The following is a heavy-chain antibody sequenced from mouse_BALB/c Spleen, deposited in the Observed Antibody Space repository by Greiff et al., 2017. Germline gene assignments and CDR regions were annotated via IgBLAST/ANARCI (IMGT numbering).Heavy chain of an antibody. CDR2: IWSGGST. J-gene: IGHJ4*01. D-gene: IGHD2-1*01. V-gene: IGHV2-2*02. Sequence: VMLVESGPGLVQPSQSLSITCTVSGFSLTSYGVHWVRQSPGKGLEWLGVIWSGGSTDYNAAFISRLSISKDNSKSQVFFKMNSLQANDTAIYYCARNPSYGKRAMDYWGQGTSVTVSS. CDR3: ARNPSYGKRAMDY. CDR1: GFSLTSYG.